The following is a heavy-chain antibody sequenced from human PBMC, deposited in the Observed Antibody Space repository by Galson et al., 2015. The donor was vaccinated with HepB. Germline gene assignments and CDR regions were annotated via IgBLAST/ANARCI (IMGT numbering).Heavy chain of an antibody. V-gene: IGHV4-61*02. J-gene: IGHJ2*01. CDR1: GGSISSGSYY. CDR3: ARRRRGAYDNSGYDYWYFDL. Sequence: TLSLTCTVSGGSISSGSYYWSWIRQPAGKGLEWIGRIYISGSANYNPSLKSRVTLSVDTSKNQFSLKLSSVTAADTAVYYCARRRRGAYDNSGYDYWYFDLWGRGTLVTVSS. CDR2: IYISGSA. D-gene: IGHD3-22*01.